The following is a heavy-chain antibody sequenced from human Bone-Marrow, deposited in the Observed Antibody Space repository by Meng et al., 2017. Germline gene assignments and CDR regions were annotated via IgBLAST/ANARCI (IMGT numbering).Heavy chain of an antibody. Sequence: GGSLRLSCAASGFTFSGYTMHWVRQAPGKGLEWVAVITYDGSNKYYADSVKGRFTISRDNSKNTLHLQMNSLRAEDTAVYYCARENSGSYDAFDIWGQGTMVTVSS. D-gene: IGHD1-26*01. V-gene: IGHV3-30*04. J-gene: IGHJ3*02. CDR2: ITYDGSNK. CDR1: GFTFSGYT. CDR3: ARENSGSYDAFDI.